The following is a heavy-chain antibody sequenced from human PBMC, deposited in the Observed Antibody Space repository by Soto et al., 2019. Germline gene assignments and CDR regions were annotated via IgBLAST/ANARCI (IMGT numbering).Heavy chain of an antibody. V-gene: IGHV3-74*01. Sequence: EVQLVESGGGLVRPVGSLRLSCAASGFTFSSYGMNWVRQAPGKGLVWVSRIHSDGSSTTYADFVKGRFIISRDNARNTVDLQMNSVRVEDTAVYYCARGDRGAFDLWGQGTVVTVSS. CDR2: IHSDGSST. J-gene: IGHJ3*01. D-gene: IGHD1-26*01. CDR1: GFTFSSYG. CDR3: ARGDRGAFDL.